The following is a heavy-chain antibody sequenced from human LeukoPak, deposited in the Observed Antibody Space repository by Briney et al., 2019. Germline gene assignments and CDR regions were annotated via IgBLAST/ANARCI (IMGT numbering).Heavy chain of an antibody. Sequence: SETLSLTCIVSGGSIGTYYWNWIRQPAGKGLEWIGRIYTSGTANYNPSLKSRVTVSVDTSKNQFSLKLTSVTAADTAVYYCARARYCGSDCFFDSWGQGTLVTVSS. J-gene: IGHJ4*02. V-gene: IGHV4-4*07. D-gene: IGHD2-21*02. CDR3: ARARYCGSDCFFDS. CDR2: IYTSGTA. CDR1: GGSIGTYY.